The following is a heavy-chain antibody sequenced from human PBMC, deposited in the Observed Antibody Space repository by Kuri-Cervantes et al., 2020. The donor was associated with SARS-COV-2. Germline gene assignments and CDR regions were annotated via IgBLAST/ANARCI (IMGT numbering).Heavy chain of an antibody. Sequence: GESLKISCAASGFTFSSYSMNWVRQAPGKGLEWVSSISSSCSYIYYADSVKGRFTISRDNAKNSLYLQMNSLRAEDTAVYYCARDRPSNYYGSGSSLDAFDIWGQGTMVTVSS. D-gene: IGHD3-10*01. CDR1: GFTFSSYS. CDR2: ISSSCSYI. CDR3: ARDRPSNYYGSGSSLDAFDI. J-gene: IGHJ3*02. V-gene: IGHV3-21*01.